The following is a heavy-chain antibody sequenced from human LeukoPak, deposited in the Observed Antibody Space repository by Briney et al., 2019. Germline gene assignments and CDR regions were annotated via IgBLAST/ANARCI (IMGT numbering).Heavy chain of an antibody. V-gene: IGHV4-4*07. CDR1: GGSFSSYF. Sequence: SETLSLTCSVSGGSFSSYFWSWVRQPAGKGLEWIGRIYPSGNTNYNPSLKSRVTISLDTSKNQFSLKLSSVTAADTAVYYCARGRRIVVVLGATRTHRDYYMDVWGKGTTVTVSS. D-gene: IGHD2-15*01. J-gene: IGHJ6*03. CDR2: IYPSGNT. CDR3: ARGRRIVVVLGATRTHRDYYMDV.